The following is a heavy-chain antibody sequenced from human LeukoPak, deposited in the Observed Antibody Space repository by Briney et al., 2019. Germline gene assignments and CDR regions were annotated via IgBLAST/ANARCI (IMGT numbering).Heavy chain of an antibody. V-gene: IGHV1-18*01. Sequence: ASVKVSCKASGHTFTSYGISWVRQAPGQGLEWMGWISAYNGNTNYAQKLQGRVTMTTDPSTSTAYMELRSLRSNDTAVYYCARVPARIGPQRWVDYWGQGTLVTVSS. J-gene: IGHJ4*02. D-gene: IGHD3/OR15-3a*01. CDR2: ISAYNGNT. CDR1: GHTFTSYG. CDR3: ARVPARIGPQRWVDY.